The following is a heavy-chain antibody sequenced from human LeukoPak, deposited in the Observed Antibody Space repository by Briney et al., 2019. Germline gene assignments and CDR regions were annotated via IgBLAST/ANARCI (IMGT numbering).Heavy chain of an antibody. CDR3: ARDQYDTWSRRGNFDS. CDR1: GFTFGKYW. D-gene: IGHD3-22*01. Sequence: GGSLRLSCVASGFTFGKYWMSWVRQAPGKGLGWVANIKLDGSEKNYVDSVKGRFTISRDNTKNSLYLQMNSLRAEDTAVFYCARDQYDTWSRRGNFDSWGQGTLVIVSS. CDR2: IKLDGSEK. J-gene: IGHJ4*02. V-gene: IGHV3-7*03.